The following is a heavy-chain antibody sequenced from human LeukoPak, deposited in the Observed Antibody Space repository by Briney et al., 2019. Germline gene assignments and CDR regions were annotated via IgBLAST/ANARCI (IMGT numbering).Heavy chain of an antibody. CDR2: INHRGST. CDR1: GGSSSTYY. D-gene: IGHD1-26*01. CDR3: ARHLYSESYYF. J-gene: IGHJ4*02. Sequence: PSETLSLTCAVYGGSSSTYYWRWIRQPPGKGLEWIGEINHRGSTNYNPSLKSRVTISLDTSKNQFSLKLSSVTAADTAVYYCARHLYSESYYFWGQGTLVTVSS. V-gene: IGHV4-34*01.